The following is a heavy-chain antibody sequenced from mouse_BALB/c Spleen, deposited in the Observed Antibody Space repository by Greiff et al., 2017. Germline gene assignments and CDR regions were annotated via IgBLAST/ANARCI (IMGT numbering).Heavy chain of an antibody. J-gene: IGHJ3*01. V-gene: IGHV2-9*02. CDR2: IWAGGST. CDR1: GFSLTSYG. Sequence: VMLVESGPGLVAPSQSLSITCTVSGFSLTSYGVHWVRQPPGKGLEWLGVIWAGGSTNYNSALMSRLSISKDNSKSQVFLKMNSLQTDDTAMYYCARVNYDSSWFAYWGQGTLVTVSA. CDR3: ARVNYDSSWFAY. D-gene: IGHD2-4*01.